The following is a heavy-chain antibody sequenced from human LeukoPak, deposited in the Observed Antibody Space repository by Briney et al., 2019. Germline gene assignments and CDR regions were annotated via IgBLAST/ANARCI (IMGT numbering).Heavy chain of an antibody. Sequence: GGSLRLSCEASGFTFSSYSMNWVRQAPWKGLEWVSYISSGSGTIYYADSVKGRFTISRDNAKNSLYLQMNSLRAEDTAVYYCARGRNYYYMDVWGKGTTVTVSS. V-gene: IGHV3-48*01. CDR1: GFTFSSYS. CDR3: ARGRNYYYMDV. CDR2: ISSGSGTI. J-gene: IGHJ6*03.